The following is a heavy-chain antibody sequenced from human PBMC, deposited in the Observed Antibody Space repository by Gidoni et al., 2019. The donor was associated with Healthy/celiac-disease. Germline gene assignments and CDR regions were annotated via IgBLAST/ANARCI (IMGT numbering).Heavy chain of an antibody. Sequence: QVQLQQWGAGLLKPSETLSLTCAVYGGSFRGSYWSWIRQPPGKGPEWIWEINHSGSPHSTPSLQSPVPLSVDTSKNQFSLKLSSVAAADPAVYYFARCCGGSCAYPDYWGQGTLVTVSS. CDR1: GGSFRGSY. D-gene: IGHD2-15*01. CDR2: INHSGSP. J-gene: IGHJ4*02. V-gene: IGHV4-34*01. CDR3: ARCCGGSCAYPDY.